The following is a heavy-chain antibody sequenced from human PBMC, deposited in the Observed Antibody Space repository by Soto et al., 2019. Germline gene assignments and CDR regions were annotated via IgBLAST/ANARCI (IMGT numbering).Heavy chain of an antibody. D-gene: IGHD1-7*01. V-gene: IGHV2-5*02. Sequence: QITLKESGPTLVKPTQTLTLTCTFSGFSLSTSGVGVGWIRQPPGKALEGLVIIYWDDDKRYSPSLRGRLTTTKDTSKKQVVLTMTNVDPEDTATYFCAHRRIGVSQWNYGDFDYWGQGILVTVSS. CDR2: IYWDDDK. CDR1: GFSLSTSGVG. J-gene: IGHJ4*02. CDR3: AHRRIGVSQWNYGDFDY.